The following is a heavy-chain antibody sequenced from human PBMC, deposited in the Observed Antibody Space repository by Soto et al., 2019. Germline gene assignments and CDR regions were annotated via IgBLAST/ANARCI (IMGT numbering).Heavy chain of an antibody. CDR1: GYTFNTYG. J-gene: IGHJ5*02. CDR2: ISAYDGKT. D-gene: IGHD3-3*01. V-gene: IGHV1-18*01. Sequence: ASMKVSFKTAGYTFNTYGITWVRQAPGQGVELMGWISAYDGKTTYAEKFQGRVTMTTDPSTSTAYMELRSLRSDATAGYSCARDPHQFWTSFWFDPWGQGTPVTVSS. CDR3: ARDPHQFWTSFWFDP.